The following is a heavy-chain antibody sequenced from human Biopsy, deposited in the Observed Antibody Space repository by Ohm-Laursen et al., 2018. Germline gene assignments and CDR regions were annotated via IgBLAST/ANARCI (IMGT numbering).Heavy chain of an antibody. CDR2: IYHTGIT. J-gene: IGHJ4*02. D-gene: IGHD3-10*01. Sequence: SDTLSPTCSVSGDSISSSTYYWGWIRQPPGKGLEWLGSIYHTGITDSNPSLKSRVTISEDTPNNQFSLKLSSPTAADTAVYYCARHSFGSGRDFWGQGTLVTVSS. V-gene: IGHV4-39*01. CDR3: ARHSFGSGRDF. CDR1: GDSISSSTYY.